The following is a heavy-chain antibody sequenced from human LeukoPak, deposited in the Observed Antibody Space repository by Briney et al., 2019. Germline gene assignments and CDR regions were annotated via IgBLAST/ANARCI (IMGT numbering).Heavy chain of an antibody. Sequence: GGSLRLSCAASGFTFSSYAMHWVRQAPGKGPEWVAVISYDGSNKYYADSVKGRFTISRDNSKNTLYLQMNSLRAEDTAVYYCARDHGVVVGWFDPWGQGTLVTVSS. CDR1: GFTFSSYA. CDR2: ISYDGSNK. CDR3: ARDHGVVVGWFDP. V-gene: IGHV3-30*04. J-gene: IGHJ5*02. D-gene: IGHD2-21*01.